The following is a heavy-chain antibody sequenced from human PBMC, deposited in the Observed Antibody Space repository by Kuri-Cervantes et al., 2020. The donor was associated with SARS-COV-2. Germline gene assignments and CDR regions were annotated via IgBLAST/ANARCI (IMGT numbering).Heavy chain of an antibody. CDR1: GFTFSSYA. J-gene: IGHJ6*02. CDR3: AREGSGSYWHYYYGMDV. V-gene: IGHV3-30-3*01. D-gene: IGHD1-26*01. Sequence: LSLTCAASGFTFSSYAMHWVRQAPGKGLEWVAVISYDGSNKYYADSVKGRFTISRDNSKNTLYLQMNSLRAEDTAVYYCAREGSGSYWHYYYGMDVWGQGTTVPSP. CDR2: ISYDGSNK.